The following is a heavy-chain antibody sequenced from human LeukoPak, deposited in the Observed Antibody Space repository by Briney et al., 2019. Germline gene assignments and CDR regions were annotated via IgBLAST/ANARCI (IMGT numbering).Heavy chain of an antibody. D-gene: IGHD2-15*01. CDR2: ISWNSGSI. CDR1: GFTFDDYA. CDR3: ATFRAAEDY. J-gene: IGHJ4*02. Sequence: GRSLRLSCAASGFTFDDYAMHWVRQAPGKGLEWASGISWNSGSIGYADSVKGRFTISRDNAKNSLYLQMNSLRAEDTAVYYCATFRAAEDYWGQGTLVTVSS. V-gene: IGHV3-9*01.